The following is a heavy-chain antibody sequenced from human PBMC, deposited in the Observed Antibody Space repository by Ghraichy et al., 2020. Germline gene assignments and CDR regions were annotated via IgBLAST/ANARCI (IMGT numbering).Heavy chain of an antibody. CDR3: ARDVGYGRLDV. Sequence: SETLSLTCTVSGGPISDYSWSWNRQSPGKGLEWIGYIYHTGKAFYNASLKSRVTMSVDMSKNQFSLNLRSVTAADTAVYYCARDVGYGRLDVWGQGTTVVVSS. CDR2: IYHTGKA. J-gene: IGHJ6*02. D-gene: IGHD6-13*01. CDR1: GGPISDYS. V-gene: IGHV4-30-2*06.